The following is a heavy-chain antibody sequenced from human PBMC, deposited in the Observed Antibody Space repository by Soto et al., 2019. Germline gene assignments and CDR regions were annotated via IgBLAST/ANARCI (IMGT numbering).Heavy chain of an antibody. CDR1: GYSFTSYW. V-gene: IGHV5-51*01. CDR3: AGGGVRXVITRTRDYYGMDV. Sequence: GESLKISCKGSGYSFTSYWIGWVRQMPGKGLEWMGIIYPGDSDTRYSPSFQGQVTISADKSISTAYLQWSSLKASDTAMYYCAGGGVRXVITRTRDYYGMDVWGQGTTVTVSS. CDR2: IYPGDSDT. D-gene: IGHD3-10*01. J-gene: IGHJ6*02.